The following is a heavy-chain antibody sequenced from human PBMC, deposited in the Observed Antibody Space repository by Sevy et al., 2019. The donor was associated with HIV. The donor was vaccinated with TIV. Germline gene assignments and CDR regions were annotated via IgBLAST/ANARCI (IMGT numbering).Heavy chain of an antibody. CDR2: VKDDGSER. J-gene: IGHJ3*02. Sequence: GGSLRLSCAGSGFSFDRYWMSWVRQGPGKGLEWVAGVKDDGSERQYGNSVRGRFTVSRDNTKNSVYLQFDSPRDEDTAVYYCARDPFRAGYSAFDIWGQGTMVTVSS. V-gene: IGHV3-7*01. CDR1: GFSFDRYW. D-gene: IGHD3-16*02. CDR3: ARDPFRAGYSAFDI.